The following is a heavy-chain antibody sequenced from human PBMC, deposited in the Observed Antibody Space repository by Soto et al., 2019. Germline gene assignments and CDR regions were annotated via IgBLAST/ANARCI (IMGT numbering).Heavy chain of an antibody. J-gene: IGHJ6*02. D-gene: IGHD3-3*01. CDR2: IKSKTDGGTT. CDR3: TSRCGVAHYYYDGMDV. CDR1: GFTFSNAW. V-gene: IGHV3-15*01. Sequence: EVQLVESGGGLVKPGGSLRLSCAASGFTFSNAWMSWVRQAPGKGLEWDGRIKSKTDGGTTDYAAPVKGRFTISRDDSKTTLYLQMNGLNTEDTDVYYCTSRCGVAHYYYDGMDVWGQGTTVTVSS.